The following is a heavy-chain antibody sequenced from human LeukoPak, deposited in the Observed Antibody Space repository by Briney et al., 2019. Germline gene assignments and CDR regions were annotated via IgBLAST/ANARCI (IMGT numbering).Heavy chain of an antibody. Sequence: GGSLRLSCAASGFTFSSYGMSWVRQAPGKGLEWVSSISGSGGNTNYADSVKGRFTISRDNSKNTLYLQMNSLRAEDTGVYYCAKDSYGSGRGWYFGYWGQGTLVTVSS. D-gene: IGHD3-10*01. CDR1: GFTFSSYG. CDR3: AKDSYGSGRGWYFGY. CDR2: ISGSGGNT. V-gene: IGHV3-23*01. J-gene: IGHJ4*02.